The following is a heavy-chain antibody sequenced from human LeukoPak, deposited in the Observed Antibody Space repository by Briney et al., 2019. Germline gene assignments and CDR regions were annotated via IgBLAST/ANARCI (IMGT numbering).Heavy chain of an antibody. J-gene: IGHJ4*02. D-gene: IGHD2/OR15-2a*01. CDR2: IRYDGSNK. V-gene: IGHV3-30*02. CDR3: ARDLDLVIGTAWGTFDL. Sequence: GGSLRLSCAASGFTFSSYGMHWVRQAPGKGLEWVAFIRYDGSNKYYADSVKGRFTISRDNSKNTLYLQMNSLRAEDTAVYYCARDLDLVIGTAWGTFDLWGQGTLVTVSS. CDR1: GFTFSSYG.